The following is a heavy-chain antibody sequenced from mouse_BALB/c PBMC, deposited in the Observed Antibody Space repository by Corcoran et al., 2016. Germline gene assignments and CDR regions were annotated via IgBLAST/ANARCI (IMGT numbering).Heavy chain of an antibody. Sequence: EVQLQQSGPELVKPGASMKISCKASGYSFTGYTMNWVKQSHGKNLEWIGLINPYNGGTSYNQNFKDKASLTVDKSSSTAYMELHSLTSEDSAVYYCARSGIYDGYHYFDYWGQGTTLTVSS. CDR1: GYSFTGYT. J-gene: IGHJ2*01. D-gene: IGHD2-3*01. V-gene: IGHV1-18*01. CDR3: ARSGIYDGYHYFDY. CDR2: INPYNGGT.